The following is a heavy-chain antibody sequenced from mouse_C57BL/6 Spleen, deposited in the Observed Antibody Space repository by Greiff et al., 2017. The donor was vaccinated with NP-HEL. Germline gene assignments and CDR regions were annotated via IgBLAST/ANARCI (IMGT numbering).Heavy chain of an antibody. CDR2: INPNNGGT. CDR3: ARKTGGDWFAY. V-gene: IGHV1-26*01. CDR1: GYTFTDYY. Sequence: VQLQQSGPELVKPGASVKISCKASGYTFTDYYMNWVKQSHGKSLEWIGDINPNNGGTSYNQKFKGKATLTVDKSSSTAYMELRSLTSEDSAVYYCARKTGGDWFAYWGQGTLVTVSA. J-gene: IGHJ3*01.